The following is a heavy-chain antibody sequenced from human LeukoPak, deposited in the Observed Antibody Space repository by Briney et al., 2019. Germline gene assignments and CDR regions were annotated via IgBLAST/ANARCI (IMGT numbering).Heavy chain of an antibody. V-gene: IGHV3-7*01. CDR1: GFTFTSYW. Sequence: GGSLRLSCAASGFTFTSYWMSWVRQAPGKELEWVANINQHGDEKFYVDSVKGRFTISRDNAKNSLFLQMNSLRAEDTAVYYCARVQDSSGWYEDYYYYYMDVWGKGTTVTVSS. D-gene: IGHD6-19*01. J-gene: IGHJ6*03. CDR3: ARVQDSSGWYEDYYYYYMDV. CDR2: INQHGDEK.